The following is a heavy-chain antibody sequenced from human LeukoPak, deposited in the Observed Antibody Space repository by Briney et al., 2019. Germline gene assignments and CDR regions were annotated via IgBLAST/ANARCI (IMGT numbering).Heavy chain of an antibody. V-gene: IGHV4-34*01. CDR3: ARGRGVVRGVIRGPSWFDP. J-gene: IGHJ5*02. D-gene: IGHD3-10*01. Sequence: SETLSLTCAVYGGSFSGYYWSWIRQPPGKGLEWIGEINHSGSTNYNPSLKSRVTISVDTSKNQFSLKLSSVTAADTAVYYCARGRGVVRGVIRGPSWFDPWGQGTLVTVSS. CDR2: INHSGST. CDR1: GGSFSGYY.